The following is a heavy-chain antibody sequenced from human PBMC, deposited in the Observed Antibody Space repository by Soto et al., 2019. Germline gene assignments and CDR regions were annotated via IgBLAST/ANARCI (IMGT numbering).Heavy chain of an antibody. Sequence: PGGSLRLSCAASGFPFSSYAMTWVRQAPGKGLEWVSAIGDSGGHTYYADSVKGRFTISRDNANNTLYLQMNSLRAEDTAVYYCARDLLLGSVDYDFWSGYYDYWGQGTLVTVSS. V-gene: IGHV3-23*01. CDR2: IGDSGGHT. D-gene: IGHD3-3*01. J-gene: IGHJ4*02. CDR1: GFPFSSYA. CDR3: ARDLLLGSVDYDFWSGYYDY.